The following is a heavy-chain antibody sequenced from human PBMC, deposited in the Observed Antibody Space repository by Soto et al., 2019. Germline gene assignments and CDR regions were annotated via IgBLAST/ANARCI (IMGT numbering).Heavy chain of an antibody. CDR1: GFSLSTSGVG. D-gene: IGHD1-1*01. CDR3: ARVQDYYYGMDV. V-gene: IGHV2-5*02. Sequence: QITLKESGPPLVKPTQTLTLTCTFSGFSLSTSGVGVGWIRQPQGKALEWLALIYWDDDKRYSPSLKSRLTITKDTSKNQGVLTMTNMDPVDTATYYCARVQDYYYGMDVWGQGTTVTVSS. J-gene: IGHJ6*02. CDR2: IYWDDDK.